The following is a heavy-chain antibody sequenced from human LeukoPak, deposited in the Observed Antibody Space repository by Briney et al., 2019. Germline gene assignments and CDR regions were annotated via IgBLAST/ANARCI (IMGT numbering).Heavy chain of an antibody. Sequence: GGSLNLSVAASGFTFSNYWMSWVGQAPGGGREGVANIKQDGTDKNYVDSVKGRFTISRDNAKNSLYLQMNSLRAEDTAVYYCATDRQPSRYLGLWSWGQGTLVTVSS. D-gene: IGHD4/OR15-4a*01. V-gene: IGHV3-7*01. CDR1: GFTFSNYW. CDR3: ATDRQPSRYLGLWS. J-gene: IGHJ4*02. CDR2: IKQDGTDK.